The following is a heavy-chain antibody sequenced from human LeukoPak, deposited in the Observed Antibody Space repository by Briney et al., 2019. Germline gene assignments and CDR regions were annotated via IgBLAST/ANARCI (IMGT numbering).Heavy chain of an antibody. J-gene: IGHJ4*02. CDR1: GFTFSSYW. D-gene: IGHD6-19*01. CDR3: SRFATVPGHPQDY. V-gene: IGHV3-7*01. Sequence: GGSLRLSCAASGFTFSSYWMSWVRLAPGEGLEWVANINQDGSEKYYVDSVKGRFTISRDNAKNSLYLQMNSLRAEDTAVYYCSRFATVPGHPQDYWGQGTLVTVSS. CDR2: INQDGSEK.